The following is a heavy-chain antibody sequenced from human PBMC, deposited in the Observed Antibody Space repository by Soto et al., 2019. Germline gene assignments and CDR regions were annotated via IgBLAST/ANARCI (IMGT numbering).Heavy chain of an antibody. V-gene: IGHV1-3*01. CDR2: INAGNGNS. J-gene: IGHJ4*02. CDR3: ARSIVVVTAADY. Sequence: ASVKVSCKASGYTFTSYAMHWVRQAPGQRLEWMGWINAGNGNSKYSQKFQGRVTITRDTSASTAYMELSSLRSEDTAVYYCARSIVVVTAADYWGQGTLVTVSS. CDR1: GYTFTSYA. D-gene: IGHD2-21*02.